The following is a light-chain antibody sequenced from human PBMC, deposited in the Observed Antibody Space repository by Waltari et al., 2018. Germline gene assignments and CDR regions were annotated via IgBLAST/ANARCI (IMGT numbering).Light chain of an antibody. V-gene: IGKV3-15*01. J-gene: IGKJ5*01. CDR2: DAS. Sequence: EVLMTQSPATLSVSPGERATLSCRASQGIYTNLAWYQQNPDQSPRLLIYDASTRASGTPARFSGSGSGTEFTLTIGSLQSEDSAIYICQQYNVWPPITFGQGTRLEIK. CDR1: QGIYTN. CDR3: QQYNVWPPIT.